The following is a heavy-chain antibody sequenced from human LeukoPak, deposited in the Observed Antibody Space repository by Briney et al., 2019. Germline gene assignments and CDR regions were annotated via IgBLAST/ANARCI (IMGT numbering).Heavy chain of an antibody. J-gene: IGHJ1*01. V-gene: IGHV3-48*03. CDR1: GLTFSDYE. D-gene: IGHD6-13*01. CDR3: IPPAAGLRRTISTEYFQH. CDR2: ISSSGETI. Sequence: GGSLRLSCAAAGLTFSDYEMYWVRQAPGKGLEWVSYISSSGETIYCADSVKGRFTISRDNANKSLYLRMSSLRVEDTAIYYCIPPAAGLRRTISTEYFQHWGQGALVTVSS.